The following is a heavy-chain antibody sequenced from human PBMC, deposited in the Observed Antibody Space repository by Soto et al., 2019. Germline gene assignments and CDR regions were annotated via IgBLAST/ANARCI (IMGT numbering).Heavy chain of an antibody. Sequence: EVQVVESGGGLVKPGGSLRLSCAASGFNFSNYGMNWVRQAPGKGLEWVSSISSSRSYISYADSVKGRFTISRDKDKNSVYLQMNCLRAEGTAVYYCARSDCTSTSCYVVWFDPWGQGTLVTVSS. J-gene: IGHJ5*02. D-gene: IGHD2-2*01. V-gene: IGHV3-21*01. CDR2: ISSSRSYI. CDR1: GFNFSNYG. CDR3: ARSDCTSTSCYVVWFDP.